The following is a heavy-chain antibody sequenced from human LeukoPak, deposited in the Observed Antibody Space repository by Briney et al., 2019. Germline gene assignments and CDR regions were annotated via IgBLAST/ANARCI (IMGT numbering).Heavy chain of an antibody. V-gene: IGHV1-69*13. J-gene: IGHJ6*03. CDR2: IIPIFGTA. CDR1: GYTFTGYY. D-gene: IGHD3-10*01. CDR3: ARAPVLWFGESYYYYYMDV. Sequence: SVKVSCKASGYTFTGYYMHWVRQAPGQGLEWMGGIIPIFGTANYAQKFQGRVTITADESTSTAHMELSSLRSEDTAVYYCARAPVLWFGESYYYYYMDVWGKGTTVTISS.